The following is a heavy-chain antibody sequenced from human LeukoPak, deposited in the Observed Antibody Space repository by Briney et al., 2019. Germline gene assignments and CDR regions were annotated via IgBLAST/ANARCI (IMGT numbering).Heavy chain of an antibody. CDR2: ISSNGGSA. Sequence: PGGSLRLSCAASGFTFSSYAMHWVRQAPGKGLEYVSAISSNGGSAYYANSVKGRFTISRDNSKNTLYLQMGGLRAEDTAVYYCAVIYGSGSYFLDYWGQGTLVTVSS. D-gene: IGHD3-10*01. V-gene: IGHV3-64*01. CDR1: GFTFSSYA. CDR3: AVIYGSGSYFLDY. J-gene: IGHJ4*02.